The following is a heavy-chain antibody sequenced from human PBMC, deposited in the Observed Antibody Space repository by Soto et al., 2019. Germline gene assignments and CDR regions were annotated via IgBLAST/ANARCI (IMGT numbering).Heavy chain of an antibody. V-gene: IGHV4-39*01. J-gene: IGHJ5*02. CDR1: GVSISSSSYY. CDR3: ARVSGGAWFEP. D-gene: IGHD3-10*01. Sequence: SETLSLTCTVSGVSISSSSYYCGWIRQPPGKGLEWIGSIYYSGSTYYNPSLKSRVTISVDTSKNQFSLKLSSVTAADTAVYYCARVSGGAWFEPWGQGTLFTVSS. CDR2: IYYSGST.